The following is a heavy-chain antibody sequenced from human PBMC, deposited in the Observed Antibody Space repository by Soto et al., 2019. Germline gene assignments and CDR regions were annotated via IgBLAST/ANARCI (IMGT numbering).Heavy chain of an antibody. CDR2: IYSGGST. Sequence: HPGGSLRLSCAASGFTVSSNYMSWVRQAPGKGLEWVSVIYSGGSTYYADSVKGRFTISRDNSKNTLYLQMNSLRAEDTAVYYCATRGSTYYDFWSGYYRAPYGMDVWGQGTTVTVS. D-gene: IGHD3-3*01. J-gene: IGHJ6*02. CDR3: ATRGSTYYDFWSGYYRAPYGMDV. CDR1: GFTVSSNY. V-gene: IGHV3-53*01.